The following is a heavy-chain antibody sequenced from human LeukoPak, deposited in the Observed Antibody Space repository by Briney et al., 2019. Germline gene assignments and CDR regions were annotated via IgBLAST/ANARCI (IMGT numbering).Heavy chain of an antibody. Sequence: ASVKVSCKASGYTFTSYYMHWVRQAPGQGLEWMGIINPSGGSTSYAQKFQGRVTMTRDTSTSTVYMELSSLRSEDTAVYYCASDRPTYSSGWYGMDVWSQGTTVTVSS. CDR1: GYTFTSYY. CDR3: ASDRPTYSSGWYGMDV. J-gene: IGHJ6*02. V-gene: IGHV1-46*01. CDR2: INPSGGST. D-gene: IGHD6-19*01.